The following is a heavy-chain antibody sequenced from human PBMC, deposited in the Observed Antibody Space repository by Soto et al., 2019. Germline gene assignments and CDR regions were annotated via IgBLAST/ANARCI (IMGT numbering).Heavy chain of an antibody. CDR1: GFTFSDYA. V-gene: IGHV3-23*01. Sequence: PGGSLRLSCAASGFTFSDYAMNWVRQAPGKGLEWVSAITDSGGMTFYADSVKGQFTISRDNSKNTIYLQANSLRAEDAAVYYCAREPYGDSQYFDYWGQGTPVTVSS. D-gene: IGHD2-21*02. CDR3: AREPYGDSQYFDY. CDR2: ITDSGGMT. J-gene: IGHJ4*02.